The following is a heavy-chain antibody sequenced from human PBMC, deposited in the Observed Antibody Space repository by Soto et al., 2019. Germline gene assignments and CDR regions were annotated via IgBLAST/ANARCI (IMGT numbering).Heavy chain of an antibody. D-gene: IGHD2-2*01. CDR3: ARADIVLVPAADNWFDP. CDR2: INPNSGGT. CDR1: GYTFTGYY. V-gene: IGHV1-2*04. J-gene: IGHJ5*02. Sequence: ASVKVSCKASGYTFTGYYMHWVRQAPGQGLEWMGWINPNSGGTNYAQKFQGWVTMTRDTSISTAYMELSRLRSDDTAVYYCARADIVLVPAADNWFDPWGQGTLVTVSS.